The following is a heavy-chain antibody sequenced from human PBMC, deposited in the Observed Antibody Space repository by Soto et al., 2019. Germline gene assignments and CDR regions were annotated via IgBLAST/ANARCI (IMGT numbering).Heavy chain of an antibody. V-gene: IGHV4-34*01. Sequence: SETLSLTCAVYGGSFSGYYWSWIRQPPGKGLEWIGEINHSGSTNYNPSLKSRVTISVDTSKNQFSLKLSSVTAADTAVYYCAIEGNYYYGSGSYSRYWGQGTLVTVSS. D-gene: IGHD3-10*01. J-gene: IGHJ4*02. CDR2: INHSGST. CDR3: AIEGNYYYGSGSYSRY. CDR1: GGSFSGYY.